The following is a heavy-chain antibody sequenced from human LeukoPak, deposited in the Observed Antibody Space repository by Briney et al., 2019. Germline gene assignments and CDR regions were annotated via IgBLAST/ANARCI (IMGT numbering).Heavy chain of an antibody. J-gene: IGHJ6*03. CDR1: RFTFSNFA. V-gene: IGHV3-30*04. CDR2: ISYDGTNT. Sequence: GGSLRLSCEASRFTFSNFAMHWVRQAPGKGLEWVAFISYDGTNTYYADFVKGRFTISRDNSKNTLFLQMNSLRAEDTAVFYCARGSRDYGRGYGLPPVYYHMDVWGKGTTVTVSS. CDR3: ARGSRDYGRGYGLPPVYYHMDV. D-gene: IGHD3-22*01.